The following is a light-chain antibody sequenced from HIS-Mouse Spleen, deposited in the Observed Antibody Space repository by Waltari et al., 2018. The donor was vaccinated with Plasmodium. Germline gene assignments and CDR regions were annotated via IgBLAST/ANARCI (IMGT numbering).Light chain of an antibody. V-gene: IGLV1-51*01. CDR3: GTWDSSLSAGVV. J-gene: IGLJ2*01. CDR2: DNN. CDR1: SSNIGNNY. Sequence: QSVLPQPPSVSAAPGQKVTISCSASSSNIGNNYVSWYQQLPETAPKLLIYDNNKRPSGIPDRFSGSKSGTSATLGITGLQTGDEADYYCGTWDSSLSAGVVFGGGTKLTVL.